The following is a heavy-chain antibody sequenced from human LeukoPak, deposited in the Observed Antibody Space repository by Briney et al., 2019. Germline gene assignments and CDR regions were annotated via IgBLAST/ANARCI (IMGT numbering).Heavy chain of an antibody. D-gene: IGHD3-10*01. CDR2: ISSSSSYI. CDR1: GFTFSSYS. V-gene: IGHV3-21*01. CDR3: ARDAMVRGVRGIDY. Sequence: PGGSLRLSCAASGFTFSSYSMNWVRQAPGKGLEWASSISSSSSYIYYADSVKGRFTISRDNAKNSLYLQMNSLRAEDTAVYYCARDAMVRGVRGIDYWGRGTLVTVSS. J-gene: IGHJ4*02.